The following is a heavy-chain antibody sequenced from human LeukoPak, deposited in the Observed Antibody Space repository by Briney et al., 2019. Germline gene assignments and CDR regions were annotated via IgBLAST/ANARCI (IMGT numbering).Heavy chain of an antibody. Sequence: GGSLRLSCAASGFTFSSYSMNWVRQAPGKGLEWVSYISSSGSTKYYADSVKGRFTISRDNAKNSYLQMNSLRAEDTAVYYCARDGHAYGRGSPHYWGQGTLVTVSS. D-gene: IGHD3-10*01. CDR3: ARDGHAYGRGSPHY. J-gene: IGHJ4*02. V-gene: IGHV3-48*04. CDR1: GFTFSSYS. CDR2: ISSSGSTK.